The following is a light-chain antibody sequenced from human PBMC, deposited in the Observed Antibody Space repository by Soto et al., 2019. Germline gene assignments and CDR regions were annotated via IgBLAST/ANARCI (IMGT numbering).Light chain of an antibody. CDR1: QSVSSY. V-gene: IGKV3-11*01. CDR3: QQRSDGPPGVT. J-gene: IGKJ5*01. Sequence: EIVLTQSPATLSLSPGERAPLSCRASQSVSSYLAWYQQKPGQAPRLLVYDASNRATGIPARFSVSGSGTDFSLTVSSLEREDFAVYYCQQRSDGPPGVTFGQGTRLEIK. CDR2: DAS.